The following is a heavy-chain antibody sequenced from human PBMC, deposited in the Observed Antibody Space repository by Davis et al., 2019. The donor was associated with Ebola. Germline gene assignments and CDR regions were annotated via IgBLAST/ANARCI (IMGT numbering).Heavy chain of an antibody. J-gene: IGHJ4*02. CDR1: GGSIGSYY. V-gene: IGHV4-59*12. D-gene: IGHD6-6*01. CDR2: VYYSGST. Sequence: SETLSLTCTVSGGSIGSYYWSWIRQPPGKGLEWIGSVYYSGSTSYNPSLKSRVTISIDTSKNQFSLKLSSVTAADTAVYYCARETQYSSFSFDYWGQGTLVTVSS. CDR3: ARETQYSSFSFDY.